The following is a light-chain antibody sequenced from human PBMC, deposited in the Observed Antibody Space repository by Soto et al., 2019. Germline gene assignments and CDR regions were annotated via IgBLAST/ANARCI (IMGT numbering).Light chain of an antibody. CDR1: QTIGTY. V-gene: IGKV3-11*01. CDR3: QQRGNWPLT. J-gene: IGKJ4*01. Sequence: ETVLTQSPATLSLSPGERATLSCRASQTIGTYLIWYQQKPGQAPRLLIYDASSRATGIPARFSGSGSGTDFTLTISSLEPEVFAVYYCQQRGNWPLTFGGGTKVEI. CDR2: DAS.